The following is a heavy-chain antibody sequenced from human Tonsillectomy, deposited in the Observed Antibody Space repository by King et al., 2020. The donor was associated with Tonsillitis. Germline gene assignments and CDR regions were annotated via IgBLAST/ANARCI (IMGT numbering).Heavy chain of an antibody. CDR1: GYTFTNHY. D-gene: IGHD3-3*01. J-gene: IGHJ4*02. Sequence: VQLVESGAEVKKPGASVTVSCKASGYTFTNHYLHWVRLAPGQGLEWMGRVNPSGGDTTYAQKFQGRVTMTRDTSTSTVYMELRSLTSEDTSVYYCTREALLPRPPYYFDFWGQGTLVTVSS. CDR3: TREALLPRPPYYFDF. CDR2: VNPSGGDT. V-gene: IGHV1-46*03.